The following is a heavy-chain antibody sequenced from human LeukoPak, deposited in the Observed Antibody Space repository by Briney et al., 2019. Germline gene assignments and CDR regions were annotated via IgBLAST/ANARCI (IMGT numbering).Heavy chain of an antibody. V-gene: IGHV3-21*01. D-gene: IGHD6-6*01. J-gene: IGHJ3*02. CDR2: ISSSSSYI. CDR1: GFTFSSYS. Sequence: GGSLRLSCAASGFTFSSYSMNWVRQAPGKGLEWVSSISSSSSYIYYADSVKGRFTISRDNAKNSLYLQMNSLRAEDTAVYYCASDITEYSSSFDAFDIWGQGTMVTVSS. CDR3: ASDITEYSSSFDAFDI.